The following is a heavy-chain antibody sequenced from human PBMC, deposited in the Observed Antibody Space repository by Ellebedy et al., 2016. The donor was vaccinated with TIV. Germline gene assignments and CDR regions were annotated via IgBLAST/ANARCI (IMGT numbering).Heavy chain of an antibody. Sequence: PGGSLRLSCAASGFTFSSYWMSWVRQAPGKGLEWVSNINQDGSETYYVDSVKGRFTISRDNAKNSLYLQMNSLRVEDTALYYCAKDMAVEATVLGYSGLDVWGQGTTVTVSS. CDR3: AKDMAVEATVLGYSGLDV. J-gene: IGHJ6*02. CDR2: INQDGSET. V-gene: IGHV3-7*05. CDR1: GFTFSSYW. D-gene: IGHD1-26*01.